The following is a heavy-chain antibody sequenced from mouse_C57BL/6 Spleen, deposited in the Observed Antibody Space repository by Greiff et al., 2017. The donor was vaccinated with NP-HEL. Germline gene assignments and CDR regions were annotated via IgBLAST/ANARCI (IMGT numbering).Heavy chain of an antibody. J-gene: IGHJ2*01. V-gene: IGHV1-64*01. CDR3: ARKGYYGSLDY. CDR2: IHPNSGST. D-gene: IGHD1-1*01. CDR1: GYTFTSYW. Sequence: QVQLQQPGAELVKPGASVKLSCKASGYTFTSYWMHWVRQRPGQGLEWIGMIHPNSGSTNYNEKFKGKATLTVDKSSSTAYMQLSSLTSEDSAVYYCARKGYYGSLDYWGQGTTLTVSS.